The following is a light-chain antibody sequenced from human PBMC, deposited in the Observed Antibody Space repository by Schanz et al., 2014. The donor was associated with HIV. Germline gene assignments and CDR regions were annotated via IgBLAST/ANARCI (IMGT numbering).Light chain of an antibody. Sequence: EIVLTQSPVILSLSPGERATLSCRASQTVSSNSLGWYQQKRGQVPRLLIYSASRRANGIPDRFSGSGSGTDFTLTISRLEPEDFAVYYCQQYGSSPTTFGGGTKVEIK. CDR1: QTVSSNS. V-gene: IGKV3-20*01. CDR2: SAS. J-gene: IGKJ4*01. CDR3: QQYGSSPTT.